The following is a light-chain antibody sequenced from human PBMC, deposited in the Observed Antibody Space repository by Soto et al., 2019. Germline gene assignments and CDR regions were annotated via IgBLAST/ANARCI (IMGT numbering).Light chain of an antibody. Sequence: DIQMTQFPSSLSASVGDRVTITCRASQIISTYFNWYQQKAGKAPKLLIYAASSLQSGVPSRFSGTGSGTDFTLTISSLQPEDFATYFCQQTYSDPWTSGQGTKVEIK. CDR1: QIISTY. V-gene: IGKV1-39*01. CDR2: AAS. J-gene: IGKJ1*01. CDR3: QQTYSDPWT.